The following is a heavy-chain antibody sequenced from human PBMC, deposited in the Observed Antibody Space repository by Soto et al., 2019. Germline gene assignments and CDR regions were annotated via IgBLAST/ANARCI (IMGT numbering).Heavy chain of an antibody. D-gene: IGHD2-2*02. CDR3: AREFLDNHIVVVPAAIRPGVYYYYYGMDV. V-gene: IGHV1-2*04. J-gene: IGHJ6*02. CDR2: INPNSGGT. Sequence: ASVKVSCKASGYTFTGYYMHWVRQAPGQGLEWMGWINPNSGGTNYAQKFQGWVTMTRDTSISTAYMELSRLRSDDTAVYYCAREFLDNHIVVVPAAIRPGVYYYYYGMDVWGQGTTVPVS. CDR1: GYTFTGYY.